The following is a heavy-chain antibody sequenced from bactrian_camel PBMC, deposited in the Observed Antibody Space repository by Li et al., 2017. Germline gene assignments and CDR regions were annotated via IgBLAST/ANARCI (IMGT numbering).Heavy chain of an antibody. CDR1: ESTYTSIC. CDR2: IDSNGVT. D-gene: IGHD5*01. Sequence: HVQLVESGGGSVQPGGSLTISCKASESTYTSICMAWFRQAPGSQRETVATIDSNGVTRVADSVKGRFTISRDNAKNTMYLQMHTLNPEDTAVYYCVKDDWGWSFGSWGQGTQVTVS. J-gene: IGHJ6*01. V-gene: IGHV3S53*01. CDR3: VKDDWGWSFGS.